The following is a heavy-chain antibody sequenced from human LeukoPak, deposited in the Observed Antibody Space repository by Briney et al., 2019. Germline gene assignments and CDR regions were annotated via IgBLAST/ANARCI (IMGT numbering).Heavy chain of an antibody. CDR1: GYSFTSCW. J-gene: IGHJ5*02. Sequence: GESLKISCKGSGYSFTSCWIGWVRQMPGKGLEWMGIIYPGDSDTRYSPSFQGQVTISADKSISTAYLQWSSLKASDTAMYYCARSDPKLLWFGELPHWFDPWGQGTLVTVSS. CDR3: ARSDPKLLWFGELPHWFDP. D-gene: IGHD3-10*01. CDR2: IYPGDSDT. V-gene: IGHV5-51*01.